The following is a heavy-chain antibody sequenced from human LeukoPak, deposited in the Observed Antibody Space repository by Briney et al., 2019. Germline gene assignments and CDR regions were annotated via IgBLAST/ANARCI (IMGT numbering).Heavy chain of an antibody. CDR1: GYTLTELS. V-gene: IGHV1-24*01. J-gene: IGHJ4*02. D-gene: IGHD3-16*02. CDR3: ATGIPYDYVWGSYRPTYFDY. Sequence: ASVTVSCKVSGYTLTELSMHWVRQAPGKGLEWMGGFDPEDGETIYAQKFQGRVTMTEDTSTDTAYMELSSLRSEDTAVYYCATGIPYDYVWGSYRPTYFDYWGQGTLVTVSS. CDR2: FDPEDGET.